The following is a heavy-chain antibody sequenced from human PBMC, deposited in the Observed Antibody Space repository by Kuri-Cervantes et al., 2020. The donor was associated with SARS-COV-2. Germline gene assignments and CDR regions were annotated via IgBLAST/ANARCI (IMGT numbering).Heavy chain of an antibody. J-gene: IGHJ4*02. CDR3: AAADYDFWSGYFTLDY. CDR2: IIPIFGTA. Sequence: SVKVSCKASGGTFSSYAISWVRQAPGQGLEWMGGIIPIFGTANYAQKFQGRVTITADESTSTAYMELSSLRSEDTAVYYCAAADYDFWSGYFTLDYWGQGTLVTVSS. D-gene: IGHD3-3*01. V-gene: IGHV1-69*13. CDR1: GGTFSSYA.